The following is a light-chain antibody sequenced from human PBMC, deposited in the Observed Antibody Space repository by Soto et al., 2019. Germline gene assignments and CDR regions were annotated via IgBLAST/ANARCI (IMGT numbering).Light chain of an antibody. J-gene: IGKJ1*01. Sequence: DIQMTQSPSTLSASVGDRVTITCRASQSISSWLAWYQQKPGKAPKLLIYDASSLESGVPSRFSGSGSGTEFTLTISSLQPDDFATYYCQQYNSYSSSTFVQGTKVEIK. CDR1: QSISSW. CDR2: DAS. V-gene: IGKV1-5*01. CDR3: QQYNSYSSST.